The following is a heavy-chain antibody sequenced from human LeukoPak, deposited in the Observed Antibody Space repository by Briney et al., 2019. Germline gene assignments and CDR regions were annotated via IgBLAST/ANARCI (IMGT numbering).Heavy chain of an antibody. V-gene: IGHV3-23*01. D-gene: IGHD3-10*01. Sequence: GGSLRLSCAASGFTFSSYAMSWVRQAPGKGLEWVSAISGSGGSTYYADSVKGRFTISRDNSKNTLYLQMNSLRAEDTAVYYCARDRSGSGIFDYWGQGTLVTVSS. CDR2: ISGSGGST. CDR3: ARDRSGSGIFDY. J-gene: IGHJ4*02. CDR1: GFTFSSYA.